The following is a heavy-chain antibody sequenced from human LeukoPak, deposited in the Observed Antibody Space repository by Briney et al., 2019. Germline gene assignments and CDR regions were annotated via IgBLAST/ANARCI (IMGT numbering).Heavy chain of an antibody. J-gene: IGHJ4*02. CDR2: INHSGST. V-gene: IGHV4-34*01. D-gene: IGHD5-24*01. CDR3: ARARVATKRAPFDY. Sequence: PSETLSLTCAVYGGSFSGYYWSWIRQPPGKGLEWIGEINHSGSTNYNPSLKSRVTISVDTSKNQFSLKLSSVTAADTAVYYCARARVATKRAPFDYWGQGTVVTVSS. CDR1: GGSFSGYY.